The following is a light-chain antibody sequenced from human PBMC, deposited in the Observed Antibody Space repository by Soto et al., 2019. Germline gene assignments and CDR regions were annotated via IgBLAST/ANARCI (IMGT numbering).Light chain of an antibody. J-gene: IGLJ3*02. CDR2: GNS. CDR3: QSYDSSLSGWV. V-gene: IGLV1-40*01. CDR1: SSNIGAGYD. Sequence: HSVLTQPPSVSGAPGQRVTISCTGISSNIGAGYDVHWYQQLPGTAPKLLIYGNSNRPSGVPDRFSGSKSGTSASLAITGLRAEDEADYYCQSYDSSLSGWVFGGGTKLTVL.